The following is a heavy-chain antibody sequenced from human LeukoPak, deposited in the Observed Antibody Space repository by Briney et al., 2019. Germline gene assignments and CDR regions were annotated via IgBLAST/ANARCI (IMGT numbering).Heavy chain of an antibody. CDR2: ISSSSSYI. CDR1: GFTFSSYS. CDR3: ASLRVGYGGNS. V-gene: IGHV3-21*01. Sequence: GGSLRLSCAASGFTFSSYSMNWVRQAPGKGPEWVSSISSSSSYIYYADSVKGRFTISRDNAKNSLYLQMNSLRAEDTAVYYCASLRVGYGGNSWGQGTLVTVSS. J-gene: IGHJ4*02. D-gene: IGHD4-23*01.